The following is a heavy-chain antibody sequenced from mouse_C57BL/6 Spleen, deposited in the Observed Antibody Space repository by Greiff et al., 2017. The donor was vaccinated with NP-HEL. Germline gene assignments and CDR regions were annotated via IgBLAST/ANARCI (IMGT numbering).Heavy chain of an antibody. CDR3: ARRAAQACWFAY. J-gene: IGHJ3*01. D-gene: IGHD3-2*02. V-gene: IGHV1-80*01. CDR2: IYPGAGGT. CDR1: GYAFSSYW. Sequence: QVQLQQSGAELVQPGASVKISCKASGYAFSSYWMNWVKQRPGKGLEWIGQIYPGAGGTTYNGKLKGKATLTADKSYSTAYMQLSSLTAEDSAVYFCARRAAQACWFAYWGQGTLVTVSA.